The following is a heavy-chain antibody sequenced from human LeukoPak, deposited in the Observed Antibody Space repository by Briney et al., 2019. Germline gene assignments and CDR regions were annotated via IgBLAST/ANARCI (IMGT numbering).Heavy chain of an antibody. V-gene: IGHV1-18*04. D-gene: IGHD6-13*01. J-gene: IGHJ4*02. CDR1: GYNFYNYA. Sequence: GASVRISCKTSGYNFYNYAVTWVRQAPGQGLEWMGWNSGYNGNTDYAQKFQGRVTMTADASTTTFYVELRSLTSDDTAVYYCVRDGATAGQFDYWGQGTLVTVPS. CDR3: VRDGATAGQFDY. CDR2: NSGYNGNT.